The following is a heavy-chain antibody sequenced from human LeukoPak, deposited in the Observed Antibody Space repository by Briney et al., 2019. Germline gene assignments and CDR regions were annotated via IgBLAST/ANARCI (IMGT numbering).Heavy chain of an antibody. Sequence: SVKVSCKASGGTFSSYAISWVRQAPGQGLEWMGRIIPILGIANYAQKFQGGVTITTDESTSTAYTELSSLRSEDTAVYYCARAGKRDYYYYMDVWGKGTTVTVSS. CDR2: IIPILGIA. D-gene: IGHD1-1*01. V-gene: IGHV1-69*04. CDR3: ARAGKRDYYYYMDV. J-gene: IGHJ6*03. CDR1: GGTFSSYA.